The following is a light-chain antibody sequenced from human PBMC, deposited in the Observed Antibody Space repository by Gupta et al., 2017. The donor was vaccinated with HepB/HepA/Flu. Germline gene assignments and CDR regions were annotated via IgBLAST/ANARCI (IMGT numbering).Light chain of an antibody. V-gene: IGLV3-21*03. CDR3: QVWDSSRDHRV. CDR1: NIERKS. Sequence: SYVLTQTPSVSVAPGKTASITCGGDNIERKSVNWYQQRPGQAPVMVVYDDRNRPSRISERFSGSNSGNTATLTISRVEAGDEADYYCQVWDSSRDHRVFGGGTRLAVL. CDR2: DDR. J-gene: IGLJ2*01.